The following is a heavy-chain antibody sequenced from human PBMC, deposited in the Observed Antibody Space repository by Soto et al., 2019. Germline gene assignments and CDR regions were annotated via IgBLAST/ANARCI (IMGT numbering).Heavy chain of an antibody. CDR3: ARVYDILTSAWLDP. CDR2: ISTNSRYT. Sequence: GGSLRLSCAASGFTLSDYYMTWIRQAPGKGLEWISYISTNSRYTKYADSVKGRFTISRDDAKNSLYLQMNNLRVEDTAVYYCARVYDILTSAWLDPWGQGTLVTVSS. V-gene: IGHV3-11*03. CDR1: GFTLSDYY. D-gene: IGHD3-9*01. J-gene: IGHJ5*02.